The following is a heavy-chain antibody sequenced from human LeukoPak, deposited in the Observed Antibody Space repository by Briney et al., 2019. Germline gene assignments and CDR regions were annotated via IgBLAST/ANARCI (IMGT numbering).Heavy chain of an antibody. J-gene: IGHJ2*01. CDR2: INTDGSST. CDR3: ARGAGWYYYDSSGASGYFDL. CDR1: GFTFSRYW. Sequence: PGGSLRLSCAASGFTFSRYWMHWVRQAPGRELVWVSRINTDGSSTSYADSVKGRHTISRDNAKNTLYLQMNSLRAEDTAVYYCARGAGWYYYDSSGASGYFDLWGRGTLVTVSS. V-gene: IGHV3-74*01. D-gene: IGHD3-22*01.